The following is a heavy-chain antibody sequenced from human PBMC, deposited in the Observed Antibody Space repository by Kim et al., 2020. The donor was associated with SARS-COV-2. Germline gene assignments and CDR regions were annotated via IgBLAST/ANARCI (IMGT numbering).Heavy chain of an antibody. CDR1: GYTFTSYG. J-gene: IGHJ4*02. Sequence: ASVKVSCKASGYTFTSYGISWVRQAPGQGLEWMGWISAYNGNTNYAQKLQGRVTMTTDTSTSTAYMELRSLRSDDTAVYYCARVSYYYGSGSYYNQRNSETLDYWGQGTLVTVSS. V-gene: IGHV1-18*01. CDR3: ARVSYYYGSGSYYNQRNSETLDY. CDR2: ISAYNGNT. D-gene: IGHD3-10*01.